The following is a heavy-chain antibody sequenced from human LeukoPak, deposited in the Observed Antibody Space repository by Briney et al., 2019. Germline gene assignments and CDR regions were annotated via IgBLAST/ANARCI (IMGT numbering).Heavy chain of an antibody. CDR3: ARVRGYYDSSGPRDAFDI. D-gene: IGHD3-22*01. CDR2: INPNSGGT. J-gene: IGHJ3*02. V-gene: IGHV1-2*06. CDR1: GYTFTGYY. Sequence: ASVKVSCKASGYTFTGYYMHWVRQAPGQGLEWMGRINPNSGGTNYAQKFQGRVTMTRDTSISTAYMELSRLRSDDTAVYYCARVRGYYDSSGPRDAFDIWGQGTMVTVSS.